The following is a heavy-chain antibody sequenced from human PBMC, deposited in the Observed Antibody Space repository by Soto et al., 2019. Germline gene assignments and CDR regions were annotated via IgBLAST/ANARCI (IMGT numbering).Heavy chain of an antibody. J-gene: IGHJ3*02. CDR3: ARETPNGDDYGEYPNDAFDI. V-gene: IGHV1-69*08. Sequence: QVQLVQSGAEVKKPGSSVKVSCKASGGTFSSYTISWVRQAPGQGLEWMGRIIPILGIANYAQKFQGRVTITADKSTRTAYMELSSLRSEDTAVYYCARETPNGDDYGEYPNDAFDIWGKGTMVTVSS. CDR1: GGTFSSYT. D-gene: IGHD4-17*01. CDR2: IIPILGIA.